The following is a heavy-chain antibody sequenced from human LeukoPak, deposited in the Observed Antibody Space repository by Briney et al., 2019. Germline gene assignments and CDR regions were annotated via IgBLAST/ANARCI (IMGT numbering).Heavy chain of an antibody. CDR3: ARWYYYGSGSNNWFDP. CDR1: GGSISSGSYY. Sequence: TLSLTCTVSGGSISSGSYYWSWIRQPAGKGLEWIGHIYTSGSTNYNPSLKSRVTISVDTSKNQFSLKLSSVTAADTAVYYCARWYYYGSGSNNWFDPWGQGTLVTVSS. D-gene: IGHD3-10*01. CDR2: IYTSGST. J-gene: IGHJ5*02. V-gene: IGHV4-61*09.